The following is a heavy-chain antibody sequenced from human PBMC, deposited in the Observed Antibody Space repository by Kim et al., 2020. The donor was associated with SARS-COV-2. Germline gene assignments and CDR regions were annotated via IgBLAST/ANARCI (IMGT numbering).Heavy chain of an antibody. Sequence: SQTLSLTCTVSGGSISSYYWSWIRQPPGKGLEWIGYIYYSGSTNYNPSLKSRVTISVDTSKNQFSLKLSSVTAADTAVYYCARACSSTSCYGVFDYWGQGTLVTISS. CDR2: IYYSGST. CDR1: GGSISSYY. V-gene: IGHV4-59*13. CDR3: ARACSSTSCYGVFDY. D-gene: IGHD2-2*01. J-gene: IGHJ4*02.